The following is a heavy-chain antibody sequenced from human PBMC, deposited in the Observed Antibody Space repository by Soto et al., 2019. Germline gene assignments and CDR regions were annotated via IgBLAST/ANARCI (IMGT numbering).Heavy chain of an antibody. J-gene: IGHJ6*03. CDR3: ARAVKAAPPPLYYYYMDV. CDR2: ISSSGSTI. V-gene: IGHV3-11*01. Sequence: PGGSLRLSCAASGFTFSDYYMSWIRQAPGKGLEWVSYISSSGSTIYYADSVKGRFTISRDNARNSLYLQMNSLRAEDTAVYYCARAVKAAPPPLYYYYMDVWGKGTTVTVSS. CDR1: GFTFSDYY. D-gene: IGHD2-15*01.